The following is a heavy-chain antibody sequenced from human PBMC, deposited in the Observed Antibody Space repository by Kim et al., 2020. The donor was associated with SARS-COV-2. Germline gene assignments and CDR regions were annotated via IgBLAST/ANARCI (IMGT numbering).Heavy chain of an antibody. D-gene: IGHD6-19*01. CDR2: ISYDGSNK. V-gene: IGHV3-30*18. Sequence: GGSLRLSCAASGFTFSSYGMHWVRQAPGKGLEWVAVISYDGSNKYYADSVKGRFTISRDNSKNTLYLQMNSLRAEDTAVYYCAKEEGSGYSSGWTYYYYGMDVWGHGTPGTVSS. CDR1: GFTFSSYG. J-gene: IGHJ6*02. CDR3: AKEEGSGYSSGWTYYYYGMDV.